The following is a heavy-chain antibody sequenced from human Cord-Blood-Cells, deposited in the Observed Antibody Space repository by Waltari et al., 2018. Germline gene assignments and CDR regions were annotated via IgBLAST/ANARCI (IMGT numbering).Heavy chain of an antibody. Sequence: QVQLQESGPGLVKPSQTLSLTCTVSGGPISSGSYYWSWIRQPDGKGLEWIGYIYTSGSTNYNPSLKSRVTISVDTSKNQFSLKLSSVTAADTAVYYCARRIAAAGTIYYYGMDVWGQGTTVTVSS. V-gene: IGHV4-61*09. CDR2: IYTSGST. D-gene: IGHD6-13*01. J-gene: IGHJ6*02. CDR3: ARRIAAAGTIYYYGMDV. CDR1: GGPISSGSYY.